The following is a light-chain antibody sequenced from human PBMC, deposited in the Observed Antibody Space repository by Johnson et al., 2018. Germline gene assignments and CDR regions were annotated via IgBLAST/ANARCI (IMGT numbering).Light chain of an antibody. V-gene: IGLV1-51*02. CDR3: GTGDSSLSAGNG. J-gene: IGLJ1*01. Sequence: QSVLTQPPSVSAAPGQKVTISCSGSSSNIGNNYVSRYQQLPGTAPKLLIYENNKRPSGIPDRFSGSKSGTSATLGITGLQTGAEADYYCGTGDSSLSAGNGFGTGTKVTGL. CDR1: SSNIGNNY. CDR2: ENN.